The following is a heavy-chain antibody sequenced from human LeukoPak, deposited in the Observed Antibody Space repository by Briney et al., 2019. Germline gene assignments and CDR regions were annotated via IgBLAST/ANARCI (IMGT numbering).Heavy chain of an antibody. CDR3: ARHISRRTAAAPACTDF. CDR2: ISYSGGT. V-gene: IGHV4-39*01. CDR1: GVSISSSCNY. J-gene: IGHJ4*02. D-gene: IGHD6-13*01. Sequence: PSETLSLTCTVSGVSISSSCNYWAWIRQRPGNGPERVGIISYSGGTSYNPSLKSRVTISVDTSKNQFSLRLSSVIAADTAFYYWARHISRRTAAAPACTDFWGQGTLVTVSS.